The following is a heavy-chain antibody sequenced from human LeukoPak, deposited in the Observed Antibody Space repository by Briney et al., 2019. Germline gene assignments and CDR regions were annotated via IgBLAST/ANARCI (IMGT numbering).Heavy chain of an antibody. Sequence: GGSLRLSCAASGFTFSNYAMSWVRQAPGRGLEWVSAISGSSGLTYYADAVKGRFTVSRDNSKNTLFLQMNSLRAEDTAVYYCARRGESASYGDYRFDYWGQGTLVTVSS. J-gene: IGHJ4*02. D-gene: IGHD4-17*01. CDR1: GFTFSNYA. CDR3: ARRGESASYGDYRFDY. CDR2: ISGSSGLT. V-gene: IGHV3-23*01.